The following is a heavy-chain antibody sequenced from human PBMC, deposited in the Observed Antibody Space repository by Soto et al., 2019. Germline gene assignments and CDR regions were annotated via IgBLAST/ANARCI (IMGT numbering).Heavy chain of an antibody. J-gene: IGHJ6*03. D-gene: IGHD2-8*01. CDR3: ARDRGYCTNGVCYTWNYYYYYYMDV. CDR2: FDPEDGET. Sequence: ASVKVSCKVSGYTLTELSMHWVRQAPGKGLEWMGGFDPEDGETIYAQKFQGRVTMTEDTSTDTAYMELSSLRSEDTAVYYCARDRGYCTNGVCYTWNYYYYYYMDVWGKGTTVTVSS. CDR1: GYTLTELS. V-gene: IGHV1-24*01.